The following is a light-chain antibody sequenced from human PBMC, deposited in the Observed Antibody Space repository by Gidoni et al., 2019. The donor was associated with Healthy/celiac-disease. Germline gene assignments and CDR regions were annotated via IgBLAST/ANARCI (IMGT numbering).Light chain of an antibody. J-gene: IGKJ4*01. V-gene: IGKV3-11*01. CDR2: DAS. Sequence: EIVLTQSPATLSLSPGERATLCCRASQSVSSYLAWSQQKPGQAPRLLIYDASNRATGIPARFSGSGSGTDFTLTISSLEPEDFAVYYCQQRSNWPPTFGGGTKVEIK. CDR3: QQRSNWPPT. CDR1: QSVSSY.